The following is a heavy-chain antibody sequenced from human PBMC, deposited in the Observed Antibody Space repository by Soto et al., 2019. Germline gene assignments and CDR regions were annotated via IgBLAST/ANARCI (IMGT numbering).Heavy chain of an antibody. CDR2: MYDTGST. D-gene: IGHD3-10*01. J-gene: IGHJ5*02. Sequence: QLQLQESGSGLVKPSQTLSLTCTVSGASMSSGVYSCSWIRQPPGKGLEWIGYMYDTGSTYYDPSLKPRVTISVDMSKTHFSLNLASVTAADTAVYYCARDRGSGSYYPTWGQGILVTVSS. CDR3: ARDRGSGSYYPT. CDR1: GASMSSGVYS. V-gene: IGHV4-30-2*01.